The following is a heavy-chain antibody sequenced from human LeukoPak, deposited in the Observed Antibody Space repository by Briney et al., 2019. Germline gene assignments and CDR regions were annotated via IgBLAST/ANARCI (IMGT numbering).Heavy chain of an antibody. CDR3: ARDKGFMVRGVINYGMDV. CDR1: GGSFSDYH. D-gene: IGHD3-10*01. J-gene: IGHJ6*02. V-gene: IGHV4-34*01. CDR2: INHSGST. Sequence: PSETLSLTCAVYGGSFSDYHWTWIRQPPGKGLEWVGEINHSGSTNYNPSLKSRVTMSADTSKNQFSLKLTSVTAADTAVYYCARDKGFMVRGVINYGMDVWGQGTTVTVSS.